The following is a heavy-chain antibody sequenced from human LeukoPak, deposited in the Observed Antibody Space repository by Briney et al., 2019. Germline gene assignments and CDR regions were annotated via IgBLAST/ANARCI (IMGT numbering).Heavy chain of an antibody. V-gene: IGHV3-23*01. CDR3: AKDQSPTTTVTPFDY. CDR1: GFTFNSFA. J-gene: IGHJ4*02. CDR2: ISGGGYNT. Sequence: GGSLRLPCAASGFTFNSFAMSWVRRAPGKGLEWVSIISGGGYNTQYADSVKGRFTIARDNSNNTLYLQMNSLRAEDTALYYCAKDQSPTTTVTPFDYWGQGTLVTVSS. D-gene: IGHD4-17*01.